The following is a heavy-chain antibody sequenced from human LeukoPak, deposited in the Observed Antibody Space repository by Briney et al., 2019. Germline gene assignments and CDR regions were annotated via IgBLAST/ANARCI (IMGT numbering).Heavy chain of an antibody. J-gene: IGHJ4*02. D-gene: IGHD3-22*01. V-gene: IGHV2-5*01. CDR1: GFSLRTSGVG. CDR2: IYWNDDK. CDR3: AHRPPYYDSSGYYLY. Sequence: SGPTLVKPPQTLTLTCTFSGFSLRTSGVGVGWIRQPPGKALEWLALIYWNDDKRYSPALKSRLTITKDTSKNQVVLTMTNMDPVDTATYYCAHRPPYYDSSGYYLYWGQGTLVTVSS.